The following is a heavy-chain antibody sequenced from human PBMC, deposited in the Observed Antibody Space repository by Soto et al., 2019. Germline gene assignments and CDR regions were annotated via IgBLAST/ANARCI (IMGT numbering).Heavy chain of an antibody. CDR1: GYTFTSYD. CDR3: ARGRRGFWSGFNYYYMDV. D-gene: IGHD3-3*01. Sequence: ASVKVSCKASGYTFTSYDINWVRQATGQGLEWMGWMNPNSGNTGYAQKFQGRVTMTRNTSISTAYVELSSLRSEDTAVHYCARGRRGFWSGFNYYYMDVWGKGTTVTVSS. CDR2: MNPNSGNT. J-gene: IGHJ6*03. V-gene: IGHV1-8*01.